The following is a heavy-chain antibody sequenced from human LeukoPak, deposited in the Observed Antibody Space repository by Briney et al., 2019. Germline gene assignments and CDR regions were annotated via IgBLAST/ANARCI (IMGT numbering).Heavy chain of an antibody. Sequence: GASVKVSCKASGYTFTSYDINWVRQATGQGLEWMGWMNPNSGNTGYAQKFQGRVTMTRNTSISTAYMELSSLRSEDTAVYYCASNDYSSPYYYYGMDVWGQGTTVTVSS. CDR3: ASNDYSSPYYYYGMDV. V-gene: IGHV1-8*01. J-gene: IGHJ6*02. D-gene: IGHD4-11*01. CDR2: MNPNSGNT. CDR1: GYTFTSYD.